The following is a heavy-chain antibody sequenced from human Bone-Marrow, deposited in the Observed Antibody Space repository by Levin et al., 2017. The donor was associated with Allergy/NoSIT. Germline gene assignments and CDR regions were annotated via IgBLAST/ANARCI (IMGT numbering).Heavy chain of an antibody. Sequence: GESLKISCAASGFTFSTYWMSWVRQAPGKGLEWVANINEDGSEKYYVDSVKGRFTISRDNAENSLFLQMNSLTAEDTAVYYCARSLVYWGQGTLVTVSS. CDR1: GFTFSTYW. CDR3: ARSLVY. J-gene: IGHJ4*02. V-gene: IGHV3-7*01. D-gene: IGHD3-16*01. CDR2: INEDGSEK.